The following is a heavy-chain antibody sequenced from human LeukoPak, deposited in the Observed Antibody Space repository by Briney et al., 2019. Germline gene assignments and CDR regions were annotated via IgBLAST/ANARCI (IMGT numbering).Heavy chain of an antibody. Sequence: ASVKVSCKASGYTFTTYYMHWVRQAPGQGLEWMGIINPSGGSTTYAQKFQGRVTITRDTSTSTVYMEVSSLRSEDTAVYYCARDRHGSGTYNYYGMDIWGQGTTVTVSS. CDR1: GYTFTTYY. CDR3: ARDRHGSGTYNYYGMDI. J-gene: IGHJ6*02. D-gene: IGHD3-10*01. V-gene: IGHV1-46*01. CDR2: INPSGGST.